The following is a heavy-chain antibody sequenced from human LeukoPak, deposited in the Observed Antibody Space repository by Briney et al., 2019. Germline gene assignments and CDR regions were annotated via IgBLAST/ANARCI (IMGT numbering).Heavy chain of an antibody. J-gene: IGHJ5*02. CDR1: GGSISSHY. Sequence: PSETLSLTCTVSGGSISSHYWSWIRQPPGKGLEWIGYIYYSGSTNYNPSLKSRVTISVDTSKNQFSLKLSSVTAADTAVYYCARGPYDYGYWFDPWGQGTLVTVSS. CDR3: ARGPYDYGYWFDP. D-gene: IGHD4-17*01. V-gene: IGHV4-59*11. CDR2: IYYSGST.